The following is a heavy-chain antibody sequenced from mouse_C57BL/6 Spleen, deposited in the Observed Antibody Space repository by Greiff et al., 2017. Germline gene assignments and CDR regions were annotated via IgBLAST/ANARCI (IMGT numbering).Heavy chain of an antibody. J-gene: IGHJ2*01. CDR3: AKLRRGAFDY. V-gene: IGHV1-69*01. CDR1: GYTFTSYW. Sequence: QVQLQQPGAELVMPGASVKLSCKASGYTFTSYWMHWVKQRPGHDLEWIGQLDPSDSYTNYNQKFKGNSTLTVDKSSSTAYMQLSSLTSEDSAVYYCAKLRRGAFDYWGQGTTLTVSS. CDR2: LDPSDSYT. D-gene: IGHD2-12*01.